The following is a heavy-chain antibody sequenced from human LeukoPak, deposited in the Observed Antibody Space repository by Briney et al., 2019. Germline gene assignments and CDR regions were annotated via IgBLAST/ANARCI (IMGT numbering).Heavy chain of an antibody. J-gene: IGHJ6*02. CDR1: GFTFSGYA. CDR2: ISGSGGST. D-gene: IGHD4-17*01. CDR3: AKGPVTDYGMDV. V-gene: IGHV3-23*01. Sequence: GGSLRLSCAASGFTFSGYAMSSVRQAPGKGLEWVSAISGSGGSTYYADSVKGRFTISRDNSKNTLYLQMNSLRAVDTAVYYCAKGPVTDYGMDVWGQGTTVTVSS.